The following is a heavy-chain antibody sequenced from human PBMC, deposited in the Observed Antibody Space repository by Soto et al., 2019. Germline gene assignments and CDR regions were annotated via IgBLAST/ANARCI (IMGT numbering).Heavy chain of an antibody. J-gene: IGHJ6*02. V-gene: IGHV1-18*01. CDR1: GYTFTNYG. D-gene: IGHD5-18*01. Sequence: QVQLVQSGAEVRKPGASVKVSCKASGYTFTNYGITWVRQAPGQGLEWMGWISAYNSNTNYAQKLQGRVTMTTDTSTSTAYMELRSLRSDDTAIYYCACGHSYGSRRGNYYGMDVWGHGTTVAVSS. CDR2: ISAYNSNT. CDR3: ACGHSYGSRRGNYYGMDV.